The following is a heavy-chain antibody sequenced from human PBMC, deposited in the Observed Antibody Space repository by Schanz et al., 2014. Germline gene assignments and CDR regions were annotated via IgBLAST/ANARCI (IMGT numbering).Heavy chain of an antibody. CDR2: VTTAGTKM. Sequence: QVQLVESGGGVVQPGKSLRLSCAASGFTFSSYSMHWVRQAPGKGLEWVAAVTTAGTKMYYADSVRGRFTVSSDSSKNTQYLQMSSLRADDTAVDYCAKAADGPVTRFDPWGQGTLGTVSS. V-gene: IGHV3-30-3*01. J-gene: IGHJ5*02. CDR1: GFTFSSYS. CDR3: AKAADGPVTRFDP. D-gene: IGHD4-4*01.